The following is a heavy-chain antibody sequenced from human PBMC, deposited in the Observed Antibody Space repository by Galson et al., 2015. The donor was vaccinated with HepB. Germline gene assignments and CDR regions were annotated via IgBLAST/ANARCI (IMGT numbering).Heavy chain of an antibody. J-gene: IGHJ4*02. V-gene: IGHV1-69*10. CDR2: IIPILGIA. Sequence: SVKVSCKASGGTFSSYAISWVRQAPGQGLEWMGEIIPILGIANYAQKFQGRVTITADKSTSTAYMELSSLRSEDTAVYYCARDRLEGGATGFDYWGQGTLVTVSS. CDR3: ARDRLEGGATGFDY. CDR1: GGTFSSYA. D-gene: IGHD3-16*01.